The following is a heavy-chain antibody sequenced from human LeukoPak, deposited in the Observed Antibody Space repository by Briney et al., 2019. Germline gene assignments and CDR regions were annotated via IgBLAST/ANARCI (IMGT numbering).Heavy chain of an antibody. D-gene: IGHD2-2*01. J-gene: IGHJ5*02. CDR2: ISSSSSYI. CDR3: ARGGGYCSSTSCYPTNWFDP. V-gene: IGHV3-21*01. Sequence: GGSLRLSCAASGFTFSSYSMNWVRQAPGKGLEWVSSISSSSSYIYYADSVKGRLTISRDNAKNSLYLQMNSLRAEDTAVYYCARGGGYCSSTSCYPTNWFDPWGQGTLVTVSS. CDR1: GFTFSSYS.